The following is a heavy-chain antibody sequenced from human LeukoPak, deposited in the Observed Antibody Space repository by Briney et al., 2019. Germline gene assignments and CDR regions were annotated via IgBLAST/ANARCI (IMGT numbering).Heavy chain of an antibody. Sequence: GGSLRLSCAASGFTFSSYSMNRVRQAPGKGLEWVSYISSSSSTIYYADSVKGRFTISRDNAKNSLYLRMNSLRAEDTAVYYCAIIAYSSGWDDAFDIWGQGTMVTVSS. CDR2: ISSSSSTI. D-gene: IGHD6-19*01. V-gene: IGHV3-48*01. J-gene: IGHJ3*02. CDR3: AIIAYSSGWDDAFDI. CDR1: GFTFSSYS.